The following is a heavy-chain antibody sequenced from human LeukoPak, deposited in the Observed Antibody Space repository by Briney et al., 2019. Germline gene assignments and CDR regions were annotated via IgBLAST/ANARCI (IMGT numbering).Heavy chain of an antibody. CDR3: AREGSSYGYVY. CDR1: GYTFTSYS. Sequence: ASVKVSCKASGYTFTSYSMNWVRQAPGQGLEWMGWINPNSGGTNYAQKFQGRVTMTRDTSISTAYMELSRLRSDDTAVYYCAREGSSYGYVYWGQGTLVTVSS. V-gene: IGHV1-2*02. D-gene: IGHD5-18*01. CDR2: INPNSGGT. J-gene: IGHJ4*02.